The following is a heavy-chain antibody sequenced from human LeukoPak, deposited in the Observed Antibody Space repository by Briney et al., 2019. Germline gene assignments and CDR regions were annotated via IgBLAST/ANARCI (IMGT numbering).Heavy chain of an antibody. Sequence: PSETLSLTCAVYGGSFSGYYWSWIRQPPGKGLEWIGEINHSGSTNYNPSLKSRVTISVDTSKNQFSLKLSSVTAADTVVYYCARRKLGAPFDYWGQGTLVTVSS. CDR3: ARRKLGAPFDY. CDR1: GGSFSGYY. V-gene: IGHV4-34*01. CDR2: INHSGST. D-gene: IGHD3-10*01. J-gene: IGHJ4*02.